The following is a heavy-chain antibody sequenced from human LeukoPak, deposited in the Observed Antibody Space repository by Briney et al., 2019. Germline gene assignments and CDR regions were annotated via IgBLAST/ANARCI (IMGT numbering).Heavy chain of an antibody. CDR1: GFTFSSYA. V-gene: IGHV3-23*01. CDR3: ARGTVTAPDY. Sequence: GGSLRLSCAASGFTFSSYAMSWVRQAPGKGLEWVSAISGSGGSTYYADSVKGRFTISRDNSKNTLYLQMNRLRPEDTAVYYCARGTVTAPDYWGQGTLVTVSS. CDR2: ISGSGGST. D-gene: IGHD2-21*02. J-gene: IGHJ4*02.